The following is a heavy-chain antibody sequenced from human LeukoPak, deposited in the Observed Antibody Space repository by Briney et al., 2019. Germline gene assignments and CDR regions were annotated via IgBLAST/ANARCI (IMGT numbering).Heavy chain of an antibody. CDR2: INHDGSEK. CDR1: GFTFSSYG. D-gene: IGHD6-19*01. CDR3: ARGSGWLDY. J-gene: IGHJ4*02. Sequence: GRSLRLSCAASGFTFSSYGMHWVRQAPGKGLEWVATINHDGSEKDYVDSVKGRFTISRDNAENSLYLQLNSLRAEDTAIYYCARGSGWLDYWGQGTLVTVSS. V-gene: IGHV3-7*03.